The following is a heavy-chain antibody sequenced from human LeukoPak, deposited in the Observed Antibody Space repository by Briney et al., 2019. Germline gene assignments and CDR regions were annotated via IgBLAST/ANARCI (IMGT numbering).Heavy chain of an antibody. Sequence: GGSLRLSCAGSGFTFSSYAMHWVRQAPGKGLEWVAIMSSDGDSKDYSDSAKGRFNISRDNSKNTLYLEMHSLRTEDAAVYYCTRGWGGDTWPFDYGGQGTLVTVSS. CDR3: TRGWGGDTWPFDY. CDR1: GFTFSSYA. D-gene: IGHD3-16*01. J-gene: IGHJ4*02. V-gene: IGHV3-30-3*01. CDR2: MSSDGDSK.